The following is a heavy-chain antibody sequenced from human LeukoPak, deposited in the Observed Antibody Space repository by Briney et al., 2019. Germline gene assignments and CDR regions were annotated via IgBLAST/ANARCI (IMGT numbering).Heavy chain of an antibody. CDR1: GFTFSSYA. Sequence: PGGSLRLSCAASGFTFSSYAMSWVRQAPGKGLEWVSAISGSGGSTYYADSVKGRFTISRDNSKNTLYLQMNSLRAEDTAVYYCARGRRMPVIVVVPGPNYYYYMDVWGKGTTVTVSS. J-gene: IGHJ6*03. D-gene: IGHD2-2*01. CDR2: ISGSGGST. CDR3: ARGRRMPVIVVVPGPNYYYYMDV. V-gene: IGHV3-23*01.